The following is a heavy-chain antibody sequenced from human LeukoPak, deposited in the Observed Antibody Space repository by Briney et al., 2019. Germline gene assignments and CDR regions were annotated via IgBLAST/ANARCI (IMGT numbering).Heavy chain of an antibody. V-gene: IGHV5-51*01. CDR2: IYPGDSDT. CDR1: GYSFTSYW. D-gene: IGHD2-2*01. CDR3: ARRYCSSTSCYGYFDY. J-gene: IGHJ4*02. Sequence: GESLKISCQGSGYSFTSYWIGWVRQMPGKGLEWMGIIYPGDSDTRYSPSFQGQVTISADKSISTAYLQWSSLKASDTAMYYCARRYCSSTSCYGYFDYWGQGTLVTVSS.